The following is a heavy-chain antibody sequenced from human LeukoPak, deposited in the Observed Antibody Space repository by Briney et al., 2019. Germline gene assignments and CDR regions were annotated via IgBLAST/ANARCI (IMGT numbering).Heavy chain of an antibody. Sequence: GGSLRLSCAASGFTFSSYSMNWVRQAPGKGLEWVSYISSSSTIYYADSVKGRFTISRDNAKNSLYLQMNSLRDEDTAVYYCARGAISSIAVRPYYGMDVWGQGTTVTVSS. CDR2: ISSSSTI. V-gene: IGHV3-48*02. CDR3: ARGAISSIAVRPYYGMDV. CDR1: GFTFSSYS. D-gene: IGHD6-6*01. J-gene: IGHJ6*02.